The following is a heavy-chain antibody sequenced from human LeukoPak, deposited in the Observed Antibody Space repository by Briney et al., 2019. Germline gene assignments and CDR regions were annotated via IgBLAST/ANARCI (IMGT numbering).Heavy chain of an antibody. Sequence: GASVKVSCKVSGYTLTELSMHWVRQAPGQGLEWMGWINPNSGGTNYAQKFQGRVTMTRDTSISTAYMELSRLRSDDTAVYYCARGNDGYNLDYWGQGTLVTVSS. CDR1: GYTLTELS. V-gene: IGHV1-2*02. D-gene: IGHD5-24*01. CDR2: INPNSGGT. CDR3: ARGNDGYNLDY. J-gene: IGHJ4*02.